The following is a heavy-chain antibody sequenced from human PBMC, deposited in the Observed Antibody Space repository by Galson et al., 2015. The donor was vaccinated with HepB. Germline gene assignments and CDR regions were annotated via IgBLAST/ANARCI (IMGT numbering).Heavy chain of an antibody. D-gene: IGHD7-27*01. J-gene: IGHJ5*02. CDR3: ARDNWGASLGGNWFDP. CDR1: GYTFTSYY. Sequence: SVKVSCKASGYTFTSYYMRWVRQAPGQGLEWMGIINPSGGSTSYAQKFQGRVTMTRDTSTSTVYMELSSLRSEDTAVYYCARDNWGASLGGNWFDPWGQGTLVTVSS. V-gene: IGHV1-46*01. CDR2: INPSGGST.